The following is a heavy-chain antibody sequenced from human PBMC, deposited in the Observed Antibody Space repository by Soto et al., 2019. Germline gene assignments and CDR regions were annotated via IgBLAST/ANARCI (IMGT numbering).Heavy chain of an antibody. CDR1: SASISSSSYT. CDR3: AKAVDIMVRGVPPSDY. Sequence: SETLSLTCTVSSASISSSSYTWGWIRQPPGKGLEWIGSIYYSGTTYYNPSLNSRVTVSVDTSKNQFSLKVTSVTAADTAVYFCAKAVDIMVRGVPPSDYWGQGTLVTVSS. CDR2: IYYSGTT. J-gene: IGHJ4*02. V-gene: IGHV4-39*01. D-gene: IGHD3-10*01.